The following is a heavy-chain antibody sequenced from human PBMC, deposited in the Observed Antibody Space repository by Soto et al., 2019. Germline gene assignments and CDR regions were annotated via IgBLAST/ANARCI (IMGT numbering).Heavy chain of an antibody. V-gene: IGHV3-33*01. J-gene: IGHJ4*02. Sequence: QVQLVESGGGVVQPGRSLRLSCAASGFTFSSYGMHWVRQAPGKGLEWVAVIWYDGNNKYYADSVKGRFTISRDNSKNTLERQMNSLRAEDTAVYYCARVPIIAAAGPGDHWGQGTLVTVSS. CDR2: IWYDGNNK. CDR1: GFTFSSYG. CDR3: ARVPIIAAAGPGDH. D-gene: IGHD6-13*01.